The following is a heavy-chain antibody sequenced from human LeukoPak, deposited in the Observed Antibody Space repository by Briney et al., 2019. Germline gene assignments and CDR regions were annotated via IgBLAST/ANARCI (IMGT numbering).Heavy chain of an antibody. D-gene: IGHD3-10*01. Sequence: ASVKVSCKASGYTFTSYGISWVRQAPGQGLEWMGWISAYNGNTNYAQNLQGRVTMTTDTSTSTDYMELRRLRSDDTAVYYCARDPYADYDGSGSRDWFDPWGQGTLVTVSS. V-gene: IGHV1-18*01. CDR2: ISAYNGNT. CDR3: ARDPYADYDGSGSRDWFDP. CDR1: GYTFTSYG. J-gene: IGHJ5*02.